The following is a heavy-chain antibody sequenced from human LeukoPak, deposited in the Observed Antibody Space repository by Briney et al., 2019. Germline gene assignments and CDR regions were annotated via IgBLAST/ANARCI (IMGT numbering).Heavy chain of an antibody. CDR3: ARDRAIIVVLFYFGMDV. D-gene: IGHD3-22*01. CDR2: INPSGGST. Sequence: GASVKVSCKASGYTFTSYYMHWVRQAPGQGLEWMGIINPSGGSTSYAQKFQGRVTMTRDTSTSTVYMELSSLRSEDTAVYYCARDRAIIVVLFYFGMDVWGQGTTVTVSS. V-gene: IGHV1-46*01. CDR1: GYTFTSYY. J-gene: IGHJ6*02.